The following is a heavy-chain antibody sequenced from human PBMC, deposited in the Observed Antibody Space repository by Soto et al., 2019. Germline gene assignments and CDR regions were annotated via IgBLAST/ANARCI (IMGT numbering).Heavy chain of an antibody. Sequence: GGSLRLSCAASGFTFSSYAMSWVRQAPGKGLEWVSAISGGGGSTYYADSVKGRFTISRDNSKNTLYLQMNSLRAEDTAVYYCAKAHDYGDYPDYWGQGTLVTVSS. CDR1: GFTFSSYA. V-gene: IGHV3-23*01. CDR2: ISGGGGST. CDR3: AKAHDYGDYPDY. J-gene: IGHJ4*02. D-gene: IGHD4-17*01.